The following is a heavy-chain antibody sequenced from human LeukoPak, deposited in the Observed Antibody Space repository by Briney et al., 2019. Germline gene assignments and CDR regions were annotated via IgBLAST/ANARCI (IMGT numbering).Heavy chain of an antibody. CDR3: ARKRMVRDPYGMDV. Sequence: PSQTPSLTCTVSGGSISSGDYYWSWIRQPPGKGLEWIGYIYYSGSTYYNPSLKSRVTISVDTSKNQFSLKLSSVTAADTAVYYCARKRMVRDPYGMDVWGQGTTVTVSS. J-gene: IGHJ6*02. CDR1: GGSISSGDYY. V-gene: IGHV4-30-4*01. D-gene: IGHD3-10*01. CDR2: IYYSGST.